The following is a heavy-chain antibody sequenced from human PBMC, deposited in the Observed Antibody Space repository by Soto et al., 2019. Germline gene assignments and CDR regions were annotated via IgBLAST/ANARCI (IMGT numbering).Heavy chain of an antibody. CDR3: AKDEAVALPASPDY. V-gene: IGHV1-46*01. D-gene: IGHD2-15*01. Sequence: ASVKVSCKASGYTFPSYYMHWVRQAPGQGLEWMGIINPSGGSTSYAQKFQGRVTMTRDTSTSTVYMELSSLRAEDTAVYYCAKDEAVALPASPDYWGQGTLVTSPQ. CDR1: GYTFPSYY. J-gene: IGHJ4*02. CDR2: INPSGGST.